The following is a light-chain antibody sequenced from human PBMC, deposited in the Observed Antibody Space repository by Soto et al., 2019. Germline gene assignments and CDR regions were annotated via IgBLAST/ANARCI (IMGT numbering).Light chain of an antibody. V-gene: IGKV3-15*01. Sequence: DIVMTQSPATLSVSPGERATLSCRASQSVSSKLAWYQQKPGQTPRVLIYGASTRATGIPARFSGSGSGTEFTLTISSLQSEDSAVYHCQHYNDWPPTWTFGQGTKV. CDR3: QHYNDWPPTWT. CDR1: QSVSSK. J-gene: IGKJ1*01. CDR2: GAS.